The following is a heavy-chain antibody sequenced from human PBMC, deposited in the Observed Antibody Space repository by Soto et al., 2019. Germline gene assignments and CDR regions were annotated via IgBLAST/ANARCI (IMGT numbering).Heavy chain of an antibody. Sequence: GGSLRLSCAGSGFTFRWFGMNWVRQAPGKGLEWVAGISNDVSNEYYVDSVKGRFTISRDNSKNTLYQQMDSLRAEDTAVYYCAKGEIRGIIPSYFDYWGLGTMVTVSS. J-gene: IGHJ4*02. CDR1: GFTFRWFG. CDR2: ISNDVSNE. CDR3: AKGEIRGIIPSYFDY. V-gene: IGHV3-30*18. D-gene: IGHD3-10*01.